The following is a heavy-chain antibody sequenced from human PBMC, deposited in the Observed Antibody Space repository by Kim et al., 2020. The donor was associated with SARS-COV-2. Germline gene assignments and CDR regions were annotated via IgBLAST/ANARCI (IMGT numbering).Heavy chain of an antibody. D-gene: IGHD3-22*01. J-gene: IGHJ5*02. V-gene: IGHV4-39*01. Sequence: PSLRSRVTISLATSKNQFSLKLNSVTAADTAIYYCARLYDTTGYYPNWFDPWGQGTLVTVSS. CDR3: ARLYDTTGYYPNWFDP.